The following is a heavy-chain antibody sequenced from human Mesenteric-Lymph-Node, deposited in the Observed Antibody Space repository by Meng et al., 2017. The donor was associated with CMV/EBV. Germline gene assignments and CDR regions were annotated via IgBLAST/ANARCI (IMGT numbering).Heavy chain of an antibody. CDR3: ARRDNRVSRMDV. V-gene: IGHV4-31*03. CDR1: GGSISSGGYY. CDR2: IYYSGNT. D-gene: IGHD5-24*01. J-gene: IGHJ6*02. Sequence: LRLSCTVSGGSISSGGYYWSWVRQLPGKGLEWIGYIYYSGNTDYNPSLKSRVFLSVDTSTNQFFLKLSSVTAADTAVYYCARRDNRVSRMDVWGQGTMVTVSS.